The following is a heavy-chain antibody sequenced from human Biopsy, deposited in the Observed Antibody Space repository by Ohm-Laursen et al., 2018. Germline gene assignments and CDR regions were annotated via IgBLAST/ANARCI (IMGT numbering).Heavy chain of an antibody. Sequence: ASVKVSCKASGGTFSKYGISWVRQAPGQGLEWPGGNIPILGTGNYAQKFQDRVTVAADTSTSTASMELRSLRSDDTAVYYCATKLTGYFHHWGQGILVIVSS. J-gene: IGHJ1*01. V-gene: IGHV1-69*06. CDR2: NIPILGTG. D-gene: IGHD3-9*01. CDR3: ATKLTGYFHH. CDR1: GGTFSKYG.